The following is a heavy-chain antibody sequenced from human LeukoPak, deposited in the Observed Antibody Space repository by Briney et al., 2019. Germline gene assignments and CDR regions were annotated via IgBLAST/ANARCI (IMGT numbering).Heavy chain of an antibody. CDR3: AREGEELGTFFYY. CDR2: INPNSGGT. J-gene: IGHJ4*02. CDR1: GYTFTGHY. Sequence: ASVKVSCKASGYTFTGHYMHWVRQAPGQGLEWMGWINPNSGGTNYAQKFQGRVTMTRDTSISTAYMELSRLRSDDTAVYYCAREGEELGTFFYYWGQGTLVTVSS. D-gene: IGHD3-16*01. V-gene: IGHV1-2*02.